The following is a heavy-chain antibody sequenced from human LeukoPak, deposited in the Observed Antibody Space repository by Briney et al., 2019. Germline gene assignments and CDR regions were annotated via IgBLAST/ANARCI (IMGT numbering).Heavy chain of an antibody. D-gene: IGHD3-16*02. J-gene: IGHJ4*02. V-gene: IGHV3-20*04. Sequence: GGSLRLSCAASGFTFDDSVMSWVRQVPGKGLEWVSGINWNGGSTGYVDSVKGRFTISRDNAKNSLYLQMNSLRAEDTALYYCARDWFTRLGELSPDRAFDYWGQGTLVTVSS. CDR1: GFTFDDSV. CDR3: ARDWFTRLGELSPDRAFDY. CDR2: INWNGGST.